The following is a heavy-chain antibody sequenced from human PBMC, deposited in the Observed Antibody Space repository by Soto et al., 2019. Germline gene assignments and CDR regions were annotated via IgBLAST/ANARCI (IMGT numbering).Heavy chain of an antibody. Sequence: GGSLRLSCAASGFTFNHYAMHWVRQAPGKGLEWVALISHDGSNRYFADSVKGRFSISRDNSKSTLYLQINSLRSEDTAVYFCAREAESVVGASFFYFYGMDVWGQGTTVTVS. CDR2: ISHDGSNR. V-gene: IGHV3-30-3*01. J-gene: IGHJ6*02. CDR1: GFTFNHYA. D-gene: IGHD1-26*01. CDR3: AREAESVVGASFFYFYGMDV.